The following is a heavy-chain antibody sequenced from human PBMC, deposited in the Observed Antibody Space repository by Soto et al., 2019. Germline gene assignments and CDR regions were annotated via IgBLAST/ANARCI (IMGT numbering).Heavy chain of an antibody. CDR2: IYYSGST. J-gene: IGHJ5*02. CDR3: AREHGGYNSISFDP. V-gene: IGHV4-31*03. D-gene: IGHD5-12*01. Sequence: QLQLQESGPGLVKPSQTLSLTCTVSGGSISSGGYYWSWIRQHPGKGLEWIGYIYYSGSTYYNPSLKSRVTTSVDTSKNQCSLKLSSVTAADTAVYYCAREHGGYNSISFDPWGQGTLVTVSS. CDR1: GGSISSGGYY.